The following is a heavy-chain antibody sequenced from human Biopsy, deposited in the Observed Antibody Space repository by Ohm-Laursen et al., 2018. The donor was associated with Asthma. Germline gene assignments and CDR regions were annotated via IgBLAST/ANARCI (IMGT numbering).Heavy chain of an antibody. Sequence: SETLSLTCDVYPGSFSGFFWTWIRQPPGKGLEWIGEIPQGGATTFNPSLKSRVTISIDPSKSQLSLRLTSMTAADKAVYYCANGPQWSGLDVWGQGTTVTVSS. CDR2: IPQGGAT. J-gene: IGHJ6*02. V-gene: IGHV4-34*01. D-gene: IGHD2-8*01. CDR3: ANGPQWSGLDV. CDR1: PGSFSGFF.